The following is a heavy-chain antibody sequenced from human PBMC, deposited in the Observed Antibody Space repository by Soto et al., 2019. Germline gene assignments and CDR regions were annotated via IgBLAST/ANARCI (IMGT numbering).Heavy chain of an antibody. Sequence: QVQLVESGGGLVKPGGSLRLSCAASGFTFSDYYMSWIRQAPGKGLEWVSYISSSGSTIYYADSVKGRFTISRDNAKNSLYLQMNSLRAEDTAVYYCARESARVDYGDYPFVYYYYMDVWGKGTTVTVSS. J-gene: IGHJ6*03. V-gene: IGHV3-11*01. D-gene: IGHD4-17*01. CDR1: GFTFSDYY. CDR2: ISSSGSTI. CDR3: ARESARVDYGDYPFVYYYYMDV.